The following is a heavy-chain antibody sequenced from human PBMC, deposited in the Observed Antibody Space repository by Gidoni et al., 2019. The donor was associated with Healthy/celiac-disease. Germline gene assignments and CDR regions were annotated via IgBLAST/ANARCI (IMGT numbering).Heavy chain of an antibody. J-gene: IGHJ4*02. V-gene: IGHV3-30-3*01. CDR1: GLTGSSYA. CDR3: ARVPGRDGYKPIDY. D-gene: IGHD5-12*01. Sequence: QVQLVESGGGGVQPGRSRRLSWAASGLTGSSYAMPWVRQAPGKGLGWVAVISYDGSNKYYADSVKGRFTISRDNSKNTLYLQMNSLRAEDTAVYYCARVPGRDGYKPIDYWGQGTLVTVSS. CDR2: ISYDGSNK.